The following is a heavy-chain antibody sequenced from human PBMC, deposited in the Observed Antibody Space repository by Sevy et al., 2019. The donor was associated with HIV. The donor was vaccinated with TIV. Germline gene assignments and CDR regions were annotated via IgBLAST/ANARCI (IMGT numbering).Heavy chain of an antibody. CDR3: HAASQGS. Sequence: GGSLRLSCAASGFNFNSYWMHWVRQAPGKGLEWVSHISDDGISTTYADSVKGRFTISRDNAKNTLYLQMNSRRAEDTALYYCHAASQGSWGQGTLVTVSS. CDR1: GFNFNSYW. V-gene: IGHV3-74*01. CDR2: ISDDGIST. D-gene: IGHD6-25*01. J-gene: IGHJ5*02.